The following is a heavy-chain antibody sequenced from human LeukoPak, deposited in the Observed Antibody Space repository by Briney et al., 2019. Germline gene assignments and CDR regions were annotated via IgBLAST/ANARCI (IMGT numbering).Heavy chain of an antibody. J-gene: IGHJ5*02. CDR2: IIPIFGTA. Sequence: SVKLSCTASGGTFSSYAISWVRQAPGQGLEWMGGIIPIFGTANYAQKFQGRVTITADESTSTAYMELSSLRSEDTAVYYCARVISADPGSYNPDWFDPWGQGTLVTVSS. CDR1: GGTFSSYA. CDR3: ARVISADPGSYNPDWFDP. V-gene: IGHV1-69*01. D-gene: IGHD1-14*01.